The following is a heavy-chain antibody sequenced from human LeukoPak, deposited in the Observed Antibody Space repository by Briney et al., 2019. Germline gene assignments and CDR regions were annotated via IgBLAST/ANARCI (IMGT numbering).Heavy chain of an antibody. CDR1: GYTFTSYG. CDR3: AKSGPPLYYYDFWSGPHYYFDY. CDR2: ISAYNGNT. J-gene: IGHJ4*02. D-gene: IGHD3-3*01. Sequence: ASVKVSCKASGYTFTSYGISWVRQAPGQGLKWMGWISAYNGNTNYAQKLQGRVTMTTDTSTSTAYMELRSLRSDDTAVYYCAKSGPPLYYYDFWSGPHYYFDYWGQGTLVTVSS. V-gene: IGHV1-18*01.